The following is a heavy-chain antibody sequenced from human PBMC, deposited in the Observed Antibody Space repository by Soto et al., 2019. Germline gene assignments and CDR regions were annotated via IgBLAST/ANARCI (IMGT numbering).Heavy chain of an antibody. CDR1: GGSISSSSYY. V-gene: IGHV4-39*01. CDR3: ARRFYGDYKPYYYYYGMDV. D-gene: IGHD4-17*01. Sequence: SETLSLTCTVSGGSISSSSYYWGWIRQPPGKGLEWIGSIYYSGSTYYNPSLKSRVTISVDTSKNQFSLKLSSVTAADTAVYYCARRFYGDYKPYYYYYGMDVWGQGTTVTVSS. CDR2: IYYSGST. J-gene: IGHJ6*02.